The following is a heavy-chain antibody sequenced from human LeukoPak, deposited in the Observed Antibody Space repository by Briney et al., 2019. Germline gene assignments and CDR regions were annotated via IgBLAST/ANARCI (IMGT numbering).Heavy chain of an antibody. CDR2: ISGDSGGT. V-gene: IGHV3-23*01. Sequence: GGSLRLSCVASGFTFSNYAMSWVRQAPGKGLEWVSGISGDSGGTNYADSVKGRFTISRDSSKNTLYLQMNSLRAEDTAAYYCAKDGGPTVFYYFDSWGQGTLVTVSS. D-gene: IGHD1-1*01. CDR3: AKDGGPTVFYYFDS. J-gene: IGHJ4*02. CDR1: GFTFSNYA.